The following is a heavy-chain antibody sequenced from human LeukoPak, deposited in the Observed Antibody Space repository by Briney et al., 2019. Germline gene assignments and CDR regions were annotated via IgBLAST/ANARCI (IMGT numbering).Heavy chain of an antibody. J-gene: IGHJ3*01. V-gene: IGHV3-23*01. D-gene: IGHD1-26*01. CDR1: GFTFSSYA. Sequence: SGGSLRLSCAASGFTFSSYAMNWVRQAPGKGLEWVSTISGSTSNTFYADSVKGRFTISRDNSKNTLSLQMNSLRAEDTAIYYCAKDLRFSGSPRAFDFWGQGTMVTVSS. CDR3: AKDLRFSGSPRAFDF. CDR2: ISGSTSNT.